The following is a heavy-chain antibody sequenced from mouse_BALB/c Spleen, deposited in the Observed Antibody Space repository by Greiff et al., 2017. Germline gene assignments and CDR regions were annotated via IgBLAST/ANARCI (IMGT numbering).Heavy chain of an antibody. J-gene: IGHJ3*01. CDR2: ISTYYGDA. CDR1: GFTFTDYA. CDR3: ARGRYGSSPWFAY. Sequence: QVQLQQSGAELVRPGVSVKISCKGSGFTFTDYAMHWVKQSHAKSLEWIGVISTYYGDASYNQKFKGKATMTVDKSSSTAYMELARLTSEDSAIYYCARGRYGSSPWFAYWGQGTLVTVSA. D-gene: IGHD1-1*01. V-gene: IGHV1S137*01.